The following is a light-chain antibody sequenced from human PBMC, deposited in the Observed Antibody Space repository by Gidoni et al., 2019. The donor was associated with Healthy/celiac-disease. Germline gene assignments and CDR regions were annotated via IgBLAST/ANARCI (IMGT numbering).Light chain of an antibody. CDR3: QQYRTGST. Sequence: EIVLTQSPGTLSLSPGERATLSCRASQSVSSSYLAWYQQKPGQAPRLLIYGASSRATGIPDRFSGSGSGTDFTLTISRLEPEDFAEYYCQQYRTGSTFGGGTKVEIK. V-gene: IGKV3-20*01. CDR1: QSVSSSY. CDR2: GAS. J-gene: IGKJ4*01.